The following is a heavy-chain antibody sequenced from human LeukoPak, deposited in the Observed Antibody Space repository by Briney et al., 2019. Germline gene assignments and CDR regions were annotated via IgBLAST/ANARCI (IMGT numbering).Heavy chain of an antibody. CDR3: AREPNDYYDSSGYYMDV. J-gene: IGHJ6*03. V-gene: IGHV1-8*03. CDR2: MNPNSGNT. Sequence: ASVKVSCKASGYTFTSDDINWVRQATGQGLEWMGWMNPNSGNTGYAQKFQGRVTITRNTSISTAYMELSSLRSEDTAVYYCAREPNDYYDSSGYYMDVWGKGTTVTVSS. CDR1: GYTFTSDD. D-gene: IGHD3-22*01.